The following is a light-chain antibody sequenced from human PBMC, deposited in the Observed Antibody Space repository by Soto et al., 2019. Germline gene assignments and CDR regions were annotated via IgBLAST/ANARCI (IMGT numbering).Light chain of an antibody. Sequence: EIAVTQSPATLLLSPGERVTLSRRASQSISNYLAWYQHTPGQAPRLLIYSASNRDTGIPARFSGNGFGTDFTLAFSRLEPEDFEVYYCQQRSNWPQTFGQGTKVDIK. V-gene: IGKV3-11*01. CDR1: QSISNY. CDR3: QQRSNWPQT. CDR2: SAS. J-gene: IGKJ2*01.